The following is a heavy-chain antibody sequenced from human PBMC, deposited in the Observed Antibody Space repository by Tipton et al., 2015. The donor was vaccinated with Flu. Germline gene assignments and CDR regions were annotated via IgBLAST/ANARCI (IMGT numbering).Heavy chain of an antibody. CDR1: GGSINSYY. CDR3: ARFSVRGESDY. J-gene: IGHJ4*02. V-gene: IGHV4-4*07. CDR2: IYSSGST. D-gene: IGHD3-10*01. Sequence: TLSLTCTVSGGSINSYYWSWIRQSAGKGLEWIGRIYSSGSTNYNPSLKSLVTMSVDTSKNQFSLKMSSVTAADTAVYYCARFSVRGESDYWGQGTLVTVSS.